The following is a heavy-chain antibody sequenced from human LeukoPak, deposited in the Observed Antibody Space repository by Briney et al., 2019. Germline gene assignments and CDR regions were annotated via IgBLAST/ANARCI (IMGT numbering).Heavy chain of an antibody. Sequence: ASVKVSCKASGYTFTGYYMHWVRQAPGQGLEWMGWINPNSGGTNYAQKFQGRVTMTRDTSISTAYMELSRLRSDDTAVYYCARGTVAKPKSAFDIWGQGTMVTVSS. CDR1: GYTFTGYY. V-gene: IGHV1-2*02. J-gene: IGHJ3*02. CDR2: INPNSGGT. CDR3: ARGTVAKPKSAFDI. D-gene: IGHD6-19*01.